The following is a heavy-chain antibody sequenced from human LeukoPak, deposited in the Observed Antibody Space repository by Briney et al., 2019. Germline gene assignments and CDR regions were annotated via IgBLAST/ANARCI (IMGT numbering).Heavy chain of an antibody. J-gene: IGHJ4*02. D-gene: IGHD2-15*01. V-gene: IGHV4-4*09. CDR2: IYTSGST. CDR3: ARLGYCSGGSCYWGLFAY. Sequence: SVTLSLTCTVSGGSISSYYWSWIRQPPGKGLEWIGYIYTSGSTNYNPSLKSRVTISVDTSKNQFSLKLSSVTAADTAVYYCARLGYCSGGSCYWGLFAYWGQGTLVTVSS. CDR1: GGSISSYY.